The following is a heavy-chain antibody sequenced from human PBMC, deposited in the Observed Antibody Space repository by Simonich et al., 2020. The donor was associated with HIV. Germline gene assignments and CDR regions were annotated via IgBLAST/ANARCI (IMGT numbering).Heavy chain of an antibody. CDR1: GGSFSVYY. J-gene: IGHJ3*02. CDR2: TNLSGST. D-gene: IGHD3-22*01. V-gene: IGHV4-34*01. CDR3: ARLAVVIGAFDI. Sequence: QVQLQQWGAGLLKPSETLYLTCAVYGGSFSVYYWSLIRQPPGKVLDWFGETNLSGSTNSNTPLKSRGTISVDTSKNQFSLKLSSVTAADTAVYYCARLAVVIGAFDIWGQGTMATVSS.